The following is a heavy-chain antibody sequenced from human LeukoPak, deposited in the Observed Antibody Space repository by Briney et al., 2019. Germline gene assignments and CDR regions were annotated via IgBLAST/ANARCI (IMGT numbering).Heavy chain of an antibody. CDR1: GGSISRGDNY. V-gene: IGHV4-31*03. CDR2: IYYTGRT. Sequence: SQTLSLTCTVSGGSISRGDNYWSWIRQHPGKGLECIGYIYYTGRTYYNPSLKSRVTISIDTSRSQFSLRLSSVTAADTVVYYCARDRSGSSSLNAFDIWGQGTMVTVSS. CDR3: ARDRSGSSSLNAFDI. D-gene: IGHD3-10*01. J-gene: IGHJ3*02.